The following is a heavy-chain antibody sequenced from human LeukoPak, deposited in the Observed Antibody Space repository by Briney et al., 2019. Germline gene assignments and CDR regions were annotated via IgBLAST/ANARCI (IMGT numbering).Heavy chain of an antibody. CDR1: GYSISSGYY. V-gene: IGHV3-11*04. CDR2: ISNSGSSI. CDR3: GRGHWGLDY. J-gene: IGHJ4*02. Sequence: LSLTCTVSGYSISSGYYMTWIRQAPGKGLEWVSYISNSGSSIYYADSVKGRFTTSRDNAKGSLYLQMNSLRAEDTAVYYCGRGHWGLDYWGQGALVTVSS. D-gene: IGHD7-27*01.